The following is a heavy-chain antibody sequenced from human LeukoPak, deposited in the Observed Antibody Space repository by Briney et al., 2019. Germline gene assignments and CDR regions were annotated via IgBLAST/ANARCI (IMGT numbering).Heavy chain of an antibody. Sequence: GGSLRLSCAASGFTVSSNYMSWVRQAPGKGLEWVSVIYSGGSTYYADSVKGRFTISRDNSKNTLYLQMNSLRAEDTAVYYCAKDISSVVRGVMMGLIDYWGQGTLVTVSS. CDR3: AKDISSVVRGVMMGLIDY. CDR1: GFTVSSNY. D-gene: IGHD3-10*01. CDR2: IYSGGST. J-gene: IGHJ4*02. V-gene: IGHV3-53*01.